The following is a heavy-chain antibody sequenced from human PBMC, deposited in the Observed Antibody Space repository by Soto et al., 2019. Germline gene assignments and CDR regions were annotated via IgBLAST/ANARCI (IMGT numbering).Heavy chain of an antibody. CDR3: ARDRGAYGMDV. Sequence: QVQLVQSGAEVKKPGASVKVSCKASGYTFTSYGIRWVRQAPGQGLEWMGWISAYNGNTNYAQKPQGRATMTTDTSTSTAYMERRSLRSDDTAVYYCARDRGAYGMDVWGQGTTVTVSS. V-gene: IGHV1-18*01. J-gene: IGHJ6*02. CDR2: ISAYNGNT. CDR1: GYTFTSYG.